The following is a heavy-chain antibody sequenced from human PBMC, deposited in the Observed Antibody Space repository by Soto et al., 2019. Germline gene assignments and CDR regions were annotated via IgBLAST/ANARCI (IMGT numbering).Heavy chain of an antibody. V-gene: IGHV4-59*08. CDR1: GGSLSGYY. J-gene: IGHJ4*02. CDR2: IYYSGST. CDR3: ARTPPLGYFDY. Sequence: PSETLSLTCTVSGGSLSGYYWSWIRQPPGKGLEWIGYIYYSGSTYYNPSLKSRVTISVDTSKSQFSLKLSSVTAADTAVYYCARTPPLGYFDYWGQGTLVTVSS.